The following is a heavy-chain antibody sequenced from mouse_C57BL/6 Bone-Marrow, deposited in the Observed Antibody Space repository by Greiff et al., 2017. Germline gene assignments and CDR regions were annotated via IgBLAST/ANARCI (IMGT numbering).Heavy chain of an antibody. V-gene: IGHV1-81*01. D-gene: IGHD3-3*01. CDR3: AFQLTPFDY. CDR1: GYTFTSSG. CDR2: IYPRSGNT. Sequence: QVQLKQSGAELARPGASVKLSCKASGYTFTSSGISWVKQRTGQGLEWIGEIYPRSGNTYYNEKFKGKATLTADKSSSTAYMELRSLTSEDSAVYFCAFQLTPFDYWGQGTTLTVSS. J-gene: IGHJ2*01.